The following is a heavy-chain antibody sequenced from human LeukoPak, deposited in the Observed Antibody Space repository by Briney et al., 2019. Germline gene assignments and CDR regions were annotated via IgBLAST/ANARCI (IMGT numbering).Heavy chain of an antibody. V-gene: IGHV1-18*01. J-gene: IGHJ4*02. Sequence: ASVKVSCKASGYTFTSYGISWVRQAPGQGLEWMGWISAYNGNTNYAQKLQGRVTMTTDASTSTAYMELRSLRSDDTAVYYCARDYLRSLPYYYDSSGYNPFDYWGQGTLVTVSS. CDR2: ISAYNGNT. CDR3: ARDYLRSLPYYYDSSGYNPFDY. CDR1: GYTFTSYG. D-gene: IGHD3-22*01.